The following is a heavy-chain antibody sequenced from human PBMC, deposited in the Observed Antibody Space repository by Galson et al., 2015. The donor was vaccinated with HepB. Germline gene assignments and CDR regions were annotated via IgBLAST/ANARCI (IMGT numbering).Heavy chain of an antibody. CDR1: GFTLSSYS. D-gene: IGHD3-16*01. CDR2: ISSSSSYI. J-gene: IGHJ2*01. V-gene: IGHV3-21*01. Sequence: SLRLSCAASGFTLSSYSMNWVRQAPGKGLEWVSSISSSSSYIYYADSVKGRFTISRDNAKNSLYLQMNSLRAEDTAVYYCARDSVGGKRYFDLWGRGTLVTVSS. CDR3: ARDSVGGKRYFDL.